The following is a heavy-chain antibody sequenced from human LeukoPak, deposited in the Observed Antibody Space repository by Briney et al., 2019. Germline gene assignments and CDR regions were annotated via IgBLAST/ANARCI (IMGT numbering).Heavy chain of an antibody. Sequence: GGSLRLSCAASEFTFSHYTMNWVRQAPGKGLEWVSSISDSGDYIYYADSVKGRFTISRDNSKNTLYLQMNSLRAEDTAVYYCARAVANWGNYYFDYWGQGTLVTVSS. CDR1: EFTFSHYT. J-gene: IGHJ4*02. V-gene: IGHV3-21*06. CDR3: ARAVANWGNYYFDY. CDR2: ISDSGDYI. D-gene: IGHD7-27*01.